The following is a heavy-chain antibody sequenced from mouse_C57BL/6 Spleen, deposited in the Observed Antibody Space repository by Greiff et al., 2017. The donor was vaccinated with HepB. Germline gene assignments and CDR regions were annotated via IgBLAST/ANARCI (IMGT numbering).Heavy chain of an antibody. CDR1: GYTFTGSW. J-gene: IGHJ1*03. Sequence: QVPLQQSGAELLQPGASVKLSCPATGYTFTGSWIEWVKQRPGHGLEWLGEILPGSGSPNYNEKCKGKATFTADTSSNTAYMRLSSLTTEDADSYYWARGGEYDGGYFDVWGTGTTVTVSS. D-gene: IGHD2-4*01. V-gene: IGHV1-9*01. CDR3: ARGGEYDGGYFDV. CDR2: ILPGSGSP.